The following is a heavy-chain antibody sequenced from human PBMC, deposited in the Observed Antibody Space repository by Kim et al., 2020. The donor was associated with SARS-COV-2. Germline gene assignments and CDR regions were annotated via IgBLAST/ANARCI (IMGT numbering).Heavy chain of an antibody. CDR2: ISGSGGST. CDR1: GFTFSSYA. D-gene: IGHD3-3*01. V-gene: IGHV3-23*01. CDR3: AKDNTIFGVVIIPGVFDY. J-gene: IGHJ4*02. Sequence: GGSLRLSCAASGFTFSSYAMSWVRQAPGKGLEWVSAISGSGGSTYYADSVKGRFTISRDNSKNTLYLQMNSLRAEDTAVYYCAKDNTIFGVVIIPGVFDYWGQGTLVTVSS.